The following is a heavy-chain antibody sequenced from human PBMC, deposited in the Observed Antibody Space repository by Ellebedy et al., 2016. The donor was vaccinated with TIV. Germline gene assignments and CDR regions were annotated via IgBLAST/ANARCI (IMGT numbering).Heavy chain of an antibody. V-gene: IGHV4-38-2*02. CDR1: GYSISSGYY. J-gene: IGHJ3*02. CDR3: AREGNTYYFDSSGYVAFEI. D-gene: IGHD3-22*01. CDR2: IYHSGST. Sequence: MPSETLSLTCTVSGYSISSGYYWGWIRQSPGKGLEWIGSIYHSGSTYYNLSLKSRVTISVDTPKNQFSLNLSSVTATDTAVYYCAREGNTYYFDSSGYVAFEIWGQGTMVAVSS.